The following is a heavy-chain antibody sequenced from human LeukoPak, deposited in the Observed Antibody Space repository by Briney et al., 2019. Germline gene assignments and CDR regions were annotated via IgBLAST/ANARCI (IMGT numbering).Heavy chain of an antibody. J-gene: IGHJ4*02. CDR2: IYHSGST. CDR1: GGSISSSNW. V-gene: IGHV4-4*02. Sequence: SETLSLTCAVSGGSISSSNWWSWVRPPPGKGLEWIGEIYHSGSTNYNPSLKSRVTISVDKSKNQFSLKLSSVTAADTAVYYCARHRSPLRNFDWLTTDYWGQGILVTVAS. CDR3: ARHRSPLRNFDWLTTDY. D-gene: IGHD3-9*01.